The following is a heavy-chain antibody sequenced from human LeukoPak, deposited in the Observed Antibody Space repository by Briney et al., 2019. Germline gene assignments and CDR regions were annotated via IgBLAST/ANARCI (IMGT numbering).Heavy chain of an antibody. CDR3: ARETSGSNDAFDI. V-gene: IGHV4-34*01. CDR2: INHSGST. CDR1: GGSISSYY. Sequence: SETLSLTCTVSGGSISSYYWSWIRQPAGKGLEWMGEINHSGSTNYNPSLKSRVTISVDTSKNQFSLKLSSVTAADTAVYYCARETSGSNDAFDIWGQGTMVTVSS. D-gene: IGHD1-26*01. J-gene: IGHJ3*02.